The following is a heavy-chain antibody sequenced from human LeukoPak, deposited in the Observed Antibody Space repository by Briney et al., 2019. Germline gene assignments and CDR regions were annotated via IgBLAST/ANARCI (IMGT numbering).Heavy chain of an antibody. CDR2: IWYDGSST. V-gene: IGHV3-33*01. Sequence: GGSLRLSCAASGFTFSSYGMHWVRQAPGKGLEWVAVIWYDGSSTDYADSVKGRFTISRDNSKSTLFLQMSSLRAEDTAVYYCARSRDAYIHGVYWGQGTLVTVSS. J-gene: IGHJ4*02. D-gene: IGHD5-24*01. CDR1: GFTFSSYG. CDR3: ARSRDAYIHGVY.